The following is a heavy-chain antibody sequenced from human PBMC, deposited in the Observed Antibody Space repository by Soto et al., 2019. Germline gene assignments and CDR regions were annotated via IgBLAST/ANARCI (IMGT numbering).Heavy chain of an antibody. V-gene: IGHV3-23*01. CDR3: AKDYSVYYDSSGYPFDY. J-gene: IGHJ4*02. Sequence: GGSLRLSCAASGFTFSSYAMSWVRQAPGKGLEWVSAISGSGGSTYYADSVKGRFTISRDNSKNTLYLQMNSLRAEDTAVYYCAKDYSVYYDSSGYPFDYWGQGTLVTVSS. CDR2: ISGSGGST. CDR1: GFTFSSYA. D-gene: IGHD3-22*01.